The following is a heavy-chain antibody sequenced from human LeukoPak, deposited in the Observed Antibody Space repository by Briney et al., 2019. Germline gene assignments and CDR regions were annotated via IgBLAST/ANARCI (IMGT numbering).Heavy chain of an antibody. CDR1: GFTFDDYA. D-gene: IGHD3-16*01. Sequence: GGSLRLSCAASGFTFDDYAMHWVRQAPGKGLEWVSLISRDGGSTYYADSVKGRFTISRDNSKNSLYLQMNSLRAEDTALYYCAKDFTPGPGGAFDIWGQGTMVTVSS. CDR3: AKDFTPGPGGAFDI. V-gene: IGHV3-43D*03. J-gene: IGHJ3*02. CDR2: ISRDGGST.